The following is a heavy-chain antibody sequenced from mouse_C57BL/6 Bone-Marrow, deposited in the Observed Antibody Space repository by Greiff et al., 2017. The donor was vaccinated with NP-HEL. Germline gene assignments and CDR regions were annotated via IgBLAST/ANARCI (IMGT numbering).Heavy chain of an antibody. CDR2: IRLKSDNYAT. V-gene: IGHV6-3*01. Sequence: EVHLVESGGGLVQPGGSMKLSCVASGFTFSNYWMNWVRQSPEKGLEWVAQIRLKSDNYATHYAESVKGRFTISRDDSKSSVYLQMNNLRAEDTGIYYCTDLYGSSYGWYFDVWGTGTTVTVSS. CDR1: GFTFSNYW. D-gene: IGHD1-1*01. CDR3: TDLYGSSYGWYFDV. J-gene: IGHJ1*03.